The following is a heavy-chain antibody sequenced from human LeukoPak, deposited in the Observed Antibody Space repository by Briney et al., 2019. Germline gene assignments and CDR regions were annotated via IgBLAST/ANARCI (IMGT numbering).Heavy chain of an antibody. Sequence: GGSLRLSCAASGFSFSTYGMRWVRQAPGKGLEWVAVTSYDESNKYYGDSVKGRFTISRDNSKNTLYLQMNSLRVEDTAVYYCAKGSAYGDYHYYGMDVWGQGTTVTVSS. D-gene: IGHD4-17*01. V-gene: IGHV3-30*18. CDR3: AKGSAYGDYHYYGMDV. CDR2: TSYDESNK. CDR1: GFSFSTYG. J-gene: IGHJ6*02.